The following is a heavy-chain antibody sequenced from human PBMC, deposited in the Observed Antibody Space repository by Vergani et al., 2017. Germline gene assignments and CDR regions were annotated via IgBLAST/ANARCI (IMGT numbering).Heavy chain of an antibody. CDR1: GFSIDNGYY. D-gene: IGHD3-9*01. J-gene: IGHJ4*02. Sequence: QVQLQESGPGLVKPSETLSLTCAVSGFSIDNGYYWDWIRQPPGKGLEWIGSIYRTGRTHFNPSRKSRVTISVDTSNNHFSLRLNSLTAADTAVYYCARRSGIVYDIFSGTQYFFDFWGQGTLVTVSS. V-gene: IGHV4-38-2*01. CDR3: ARRSGIVYDIFSGTQYFFDF. CDR2: IYRTGRT.